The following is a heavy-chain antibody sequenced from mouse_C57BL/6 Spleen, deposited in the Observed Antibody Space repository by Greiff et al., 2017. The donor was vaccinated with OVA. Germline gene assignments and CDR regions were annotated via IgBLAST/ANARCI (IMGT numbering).Heavy chain of an antibody. CDR3: AREEAYYSIYYAMDY. V-gene: IGHV1-22*01. D-gene: IGHD2-12*01. CDR1: GYTFTDYN. CDR2: INPNNGGT. Sequence: VQLQQSGPELVKPGASVKMSCKASGYTFTDYNMHWVKQSHGKSLEWIGYINPNNGGTSYNQKFKGKATLTVNKSSSTAYMELRSLISEDSAVYYCAREEAYYSIYYAMDYWGQGTSVTVSS. J-gene: IGHJ4*01.